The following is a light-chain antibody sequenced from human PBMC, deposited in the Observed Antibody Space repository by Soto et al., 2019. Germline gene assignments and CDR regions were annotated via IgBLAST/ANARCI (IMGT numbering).Light chain of an antibody. V-gene: IGKV3-15*01. Sequence: EIVMTQSPATLSVSPGERATLSCRASQSVSNNLAWYQQKPGQAPRLLIYDASTRATGIPARFSGSGSGTDFTLTISSLQSEDFAVYYCQQYNNWPPLTFGGGTKVDIK. J-gene: IGKJ4*01. CDR2: DAS. CDR1: QSVSNN. CDR3: QQYNNWPPLT.